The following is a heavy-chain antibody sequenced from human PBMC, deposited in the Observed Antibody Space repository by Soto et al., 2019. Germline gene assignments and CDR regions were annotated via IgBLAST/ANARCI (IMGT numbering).Heavy chain of an antibody. CDR2: ISSSSSYI. Sequence: PGGSLRLSCAASGFTFSSYSMNWVRQAPGKGLEWVSSISSSSSYIYYADSVKGRFTISRDNAKNSLYLQMNSLRAEDTAVYYFARATDFWSGYFKDYYYYGMDVWGQGTTVTVSS. D-gene: IGHD3-3*01. CDR1: GFTFSSYS. CDR3: ARATDFWSGYFKDYYYYGMDV. J-gene: IGHJ6*02. V-gene: IGHV3-21*01.